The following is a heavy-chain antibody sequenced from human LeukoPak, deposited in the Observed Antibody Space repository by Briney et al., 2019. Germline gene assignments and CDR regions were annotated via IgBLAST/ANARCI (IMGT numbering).Heavy chain of an antibody. CDR1: GYSFTTYW. D-gene: IGHD3-10*01. CDR2: VCPGDSDSDT. Sequence: GESLKVSCKGSGYSFTTYWIGWVRQMPGKGLEWMGVVCPGDSDSDTKYSPSFQGQVTISADKSISTAYLQWSSLKASDTAIYYCARRDYYGSGSYWGAFDYWGQGTLVTVSS. CDR3: ARRDYYGSGSYWGAFDY. V-gene: IGHV5-51*01. J-gene: IGHJ4*02.